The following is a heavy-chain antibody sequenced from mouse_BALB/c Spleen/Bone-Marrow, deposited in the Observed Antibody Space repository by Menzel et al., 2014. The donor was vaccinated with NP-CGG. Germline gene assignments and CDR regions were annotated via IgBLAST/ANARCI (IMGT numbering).Heavy chain of an antibody. J-gene: IGHJ2*01. D-gene: IGHD4-1*01. V-gene: IGHV5-17*02. CDR3: TRGGNWEDFDY. CDR1: GFTFSSFG. CDR2: ISSGSSTI. Sequence: EVKLMESGGGLVQPGGSRKLSCAASGFTFSSFGMHWVRQAPEKGLEWVAYISSGSSTIYYADTVKGRFTIFRDNPKNTLFLQMTSLRSEDTAMYYCTRGGNWEDFDYWGQGTTLTVSS.